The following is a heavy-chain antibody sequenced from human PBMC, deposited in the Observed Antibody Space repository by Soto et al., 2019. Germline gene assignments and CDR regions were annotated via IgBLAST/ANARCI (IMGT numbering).Heavy chain of an antibody. CDR3: ARHSGYDYVFDY. CDR2: INPNNGDT. CDR1: GYTFTGYY. D-gene: IGHD5-12*01. Sequence: ASVKVSCKASGYTFTGYYIHWVRQAPGQGLEWMGWINPNNGDTNYAQKFQGRVTMTRDTSTSTAHMGLSSLTFDDTAVYYCARHSGYDYVFDYWGQGTLVTVSS. V-gene: IGHV1-2*02. J-gene: IGHJ4*02.